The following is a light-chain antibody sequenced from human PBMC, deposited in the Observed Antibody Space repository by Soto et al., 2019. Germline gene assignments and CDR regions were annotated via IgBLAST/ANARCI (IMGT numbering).Light chain of an antibody. J-gene: IGLJ1*01. CDR3: SSYTSSSTVV. Sequence: QSALTQPASVSGSPGQSITISYTGTSSDVGGYNYVSWYQQHPGKAPKLMIYDVSNRPSGVSYRFSGSKSGNTASLTISGLQAEDETDYYCSSYTSSSTVVFGTGTKVTVL. CDR2: DVS. V-gene: IGLV2-14*01. CDR1: SSDVGGYNY.